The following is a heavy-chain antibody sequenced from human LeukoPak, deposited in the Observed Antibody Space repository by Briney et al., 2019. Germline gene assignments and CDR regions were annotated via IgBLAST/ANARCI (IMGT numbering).Heavy chain of an antibody. CDR1: GGSISSYY. V-gene: IGHV4-59*01. CDR2: IYYSGST. J-gene: IGHJ5*02. CDR3: ARATTGTTNWFDP. Sequence: SETLSLACTVSGGSISSYYWSWIRQPPGKGLEWIGYIYYSGSTNYNPSLKSRVTISVDTSKNQYSLKLSSVTAADTAVYYCARATTGTTNWFDPWGQGTLVTVSS. D-gene: IGHD1-1*01.